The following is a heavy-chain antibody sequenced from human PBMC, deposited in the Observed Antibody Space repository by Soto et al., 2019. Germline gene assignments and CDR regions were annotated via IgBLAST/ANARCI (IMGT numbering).Heavy chain of an antibody. D-gene: IGHD6-19*01. CDR3: ARTKQWLGLDAFDI. J-gene: IGHJ3*02. Sequence: ASVKVSCKASGYSFTSLDINWVRQTAGQGLEWMGWMQPSTGRTGYAQKFQGRVTMTRDTSTSTAYMELRSLRSDDTAVYYCARTKQWLGLDAFDIWGQGTMVTVSS. CDR2: MQPSTGRT. CDR1: GYSFTSLD. V-gene: IGHV1-8*01.